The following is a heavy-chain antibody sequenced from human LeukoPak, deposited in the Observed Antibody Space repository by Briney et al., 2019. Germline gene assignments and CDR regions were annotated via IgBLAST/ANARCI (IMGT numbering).Heavy chain of an antibody. D-gene: IGHD3-10*01. Sequence: ASVKVSCKASVYTFTSYGISWVRQAPGQGLEWMGWSIAYNGNTNYAQKLQGRVTMTTDTSTSTAYMELRSLRSDDTAVYYCARDIRITMVRGVIIMGYWGQGTLVTVSS. CDR2: SIAYNGNT. J-gene: IGHJ4*02. CDR3: ARDIRITMVRGVIIMGY. V-gene: IGHV1-18*01. CDR1: VYTFTSYG.